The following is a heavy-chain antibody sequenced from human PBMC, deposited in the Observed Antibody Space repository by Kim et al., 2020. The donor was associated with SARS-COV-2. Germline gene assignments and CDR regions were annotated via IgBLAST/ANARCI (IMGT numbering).Heavy chain of an antibody. J-gene: IGHJ5*02. CDR2: T. V-gene: IGHV3-23*01. D-gene: IGHD3-10*01. Sequence: TSYAHSVKGQLPISRDNSKNTVYLQMNSLRDGDTAVYDCAKQTWVSDWFDPWGQGTLVTVSS. CDR3: AKQTWVSDWFDP.